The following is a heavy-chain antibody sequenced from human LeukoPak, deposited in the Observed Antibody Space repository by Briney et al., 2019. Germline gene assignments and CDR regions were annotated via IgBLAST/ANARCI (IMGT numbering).Heavy chain of an antibody. CDR2: YNPEDGET. CDR3: ATDTYEY. D-gene: IGHD2/OR15-2a*01. J-gene: IGHJ4*02. CDR1: GYTLTELS. V-gene: IGHV1-24*01. Sequence: GASVEVSCKVSGYTLTELSMHWVRQAPGKGLEWMGGYNPEDGETIYAQKFQGRVTMTEDTSTDTVYMELNSLRSEDTAVYYCATDTYEYWGQGTQVTVSS.